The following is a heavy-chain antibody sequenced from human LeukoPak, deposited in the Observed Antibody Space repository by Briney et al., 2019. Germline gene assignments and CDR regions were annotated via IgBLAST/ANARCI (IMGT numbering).Heavy chain of an antibody. CDR1: GGSISSGSYY. CDR3: ARVGIRYGYVDY. CDR2: IYTSGST. Sequence: PSETLSLTCTVSGGSISSGSYYWSWIRQPAGKGLEWIGRIYTSGSTNYNPSLKSRVTISVDTSKNQFSLKLSSVTAADTAVYYCARVGIRYGYVDYWGQGTLVTVSS. V-gene: IGHV4-61*02. J-gene: IGHJ4*02. D-gene: IGHD5-18*01.